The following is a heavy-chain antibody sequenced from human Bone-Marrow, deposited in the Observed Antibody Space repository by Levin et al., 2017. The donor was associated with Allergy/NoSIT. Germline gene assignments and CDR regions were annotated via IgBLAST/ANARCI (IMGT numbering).Heavy chain of an antibody. CDR3: ARAQRYYYDSSGDYPFDY. Sequence: ESLKISCAVYGGSFSGYYWSWIRQPPGKGLEWIGEINHSGSTNYNPSLKSRVTISVDTSKNQFSLKLSSVTAADTAVYYCARAQRYYYDSSGDYPFDYWGQGTLVTVSS. J-gene: IGHJ4*02. CDR1: GGSFSGYY. D-gene: IGHD3-22*01. V-gene: IGHV4-34*01. CDR2: INHSGST.